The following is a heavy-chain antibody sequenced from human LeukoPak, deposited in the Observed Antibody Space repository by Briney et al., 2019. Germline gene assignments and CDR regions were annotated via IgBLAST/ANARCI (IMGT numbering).Heavy chain of an antibody. J-gene: IGHJ5*02. CDR3: ARISVGAAGNNWFDP. D-gene: IGHD6-13*01. V-gene: IGHV4-39*01. CDR1: GGSISGSSYY. Sequence: PSETLSLTCTVSGGSISGSSYYWGWIRQPPGKGLEWIGSIYYSGSTYYNPSLKSRVTISVDTSKNQFSLKLSSVTAADTAVYYCARISVGAAGNNWFDPWGQGTLVTVSS. CDR2: IYYSGST.